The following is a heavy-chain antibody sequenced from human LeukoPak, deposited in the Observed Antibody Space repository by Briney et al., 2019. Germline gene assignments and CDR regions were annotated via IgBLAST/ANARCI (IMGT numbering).Heavy chain of an antibody. J-gene: IGHJ6*02. D-gene: IGHD1-1*01. Sequence: GGSLRLSCAASGFTFSSYGMHWVRQAPGKGLEWVAFIRYDGSNKYYADSVKGRFTISRDNSKNTLYLQMNSLRAEDTAVYYCARGWSSTGTTPDYYYGMDVWGQGTTVTVSS. CDR2: IRYDGSNK. CDR3: ARGWSSTGTTPDYYYGMDV. V-gene: IGHV3-30*02. CDR1: GFTFSSYG.